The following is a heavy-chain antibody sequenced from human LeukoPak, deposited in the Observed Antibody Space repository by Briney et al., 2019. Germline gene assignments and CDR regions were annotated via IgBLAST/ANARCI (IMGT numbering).Heavy chain of an antibody. Sequence: ALVKVSCKASGYTFTGYYMHWVRQAPGQGLEWMGWINPNSGGTNYAQKFQGRVTMTRDTSISTAYMELSRLRSDDTAVYYCARGGIVLMVYAIATWFDPWGQGTLVTVSS. CDR3: ARGGIVLMVYAIATWFDP. D-gene: IGHD2-8*01. CDR1: GYTFTGYY. J-gene: IGHJ5*02. CDR2: INPNSGGT. V-gene: IGHV1-2*02.